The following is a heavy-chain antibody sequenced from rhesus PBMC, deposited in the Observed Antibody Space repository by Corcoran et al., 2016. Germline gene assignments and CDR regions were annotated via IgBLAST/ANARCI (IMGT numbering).Heavy chain of an antibody. Sequence: EVHLEESGGVLVQPGGSLRLSCAVSGFTFRKYDMSWVRQAPGKGLEWVSHIDYRGYTVVYSEAVKGQFTHSNGHANNTRSLEMNSLRGEDTATYFCARGGNSGYSFGSLDVWGRGVLVTVSS. V-gene: IGHV3-136*01. CDR3: ARGGNSGYSFGSLDV. J-gene: IGHJ5-2*02. CDR2: IDYRGYTV. CDR1: GFTFRKYD. D-gene: IGHD5-24*01.